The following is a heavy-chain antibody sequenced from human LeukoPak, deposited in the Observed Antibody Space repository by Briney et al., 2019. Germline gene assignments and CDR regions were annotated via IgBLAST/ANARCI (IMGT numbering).Heavy chain of an antibody. CDR1: GFTFSSYG. Sequence: GGSLRLSCAASGFTFSSYGMHWVRQAPDKGLEWVAFIRYDGSNKYYADSVKGRFTISRDNSKNTLYLQMNSLRAEDTAVYYCATLYSGSYFLLPAVVDYWGQGTLVTASS. V-gene: IGHV3-30*02. J-gene: IGHJ4*02. CDR3: ATLYSGSYFLLPAVVDY. D-gene: IGHD1-26*01. CDR2: IRYDGSNK.